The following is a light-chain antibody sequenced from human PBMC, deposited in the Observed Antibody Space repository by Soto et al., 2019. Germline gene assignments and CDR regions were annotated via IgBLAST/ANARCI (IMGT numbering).Light chain of an antibody. CDR1: QSISNY. CDR2: AAS. J-gene: IGKJ3*01. V-gene: IGKV1-27*01. Sequence: DIQMTQSPSSLYASVGDIVTITCRASQSISNYLAWYQQQPGKVLNLLIYAASTLQSGVAYRFSGSRSGTDFNPSSSSLHPEDVATYDCQSYKRYPFTFGPGTKVY. CDR3: QSYKRYPFT.